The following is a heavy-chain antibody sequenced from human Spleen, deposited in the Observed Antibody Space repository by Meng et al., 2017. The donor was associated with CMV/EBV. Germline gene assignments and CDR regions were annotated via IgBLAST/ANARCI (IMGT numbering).Heavy chain of an antibody. J-gene: IGHJ4*02. V-gene: IGHV1-46*01. CDR2: INPSGGST. CDR3: ARDFVRSYGPFDY. CDR1: GYTFTGYY. Sequence: QVRLVQSWAEVKNPGASVKFPCKASGYTFTGYYMHWVRQAPGQGLEWMGIINPSGGSTSYAQKFQGRVTMTRDTSTSTVYMELSSLRSEDTAVYYCARDFVRSYGPFDYWGQGTLVTVSS. D-gene: IGHD5-18*01.